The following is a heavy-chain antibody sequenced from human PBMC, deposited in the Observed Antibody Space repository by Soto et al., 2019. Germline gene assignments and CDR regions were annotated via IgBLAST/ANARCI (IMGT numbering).Heavy chain of an antibody. CDR1: GYTFSSYS. V-gene: IGHV3-21*01. J-gene: IGHJ3*02. CDR2: ISSSSSYI. Sequence: GGTLRISCSASGYTFSSYSMSLVRQSPGKGLEWVSSISSSSSYIYYADSVKGRFTISRDNAKNSLYLQMNSLRAEDTAVYYCARDAAGYYDILTGYFRANDAFDIWGQGTMVTVSS. D-gene: IGHD3-9*01. CDR3: ARDAAGYYDILTGYFRANDAFDI.